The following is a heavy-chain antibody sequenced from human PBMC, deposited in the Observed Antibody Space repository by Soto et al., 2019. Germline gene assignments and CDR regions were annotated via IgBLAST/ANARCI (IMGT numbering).Heavy chain of an antibody. J-gene: IGHJ6*03. V-gene: IGHV4-59*01. CDR1: GGSISSYY. CDR3: ARVGGDYDFWSGYHPGEVYYYMDV. D-gene: IGHD3-3*01. CDR2: IYYSGST. Sequence: SETLSLTCTVSGGSISSYYWSWIRQPPGKGLEWIGYIYYSGSTNYNPSLKSRVTISVDTSRNQFSLRLSSVTAADTAVYYCARVGGDYDFWSGYHPGEVYYYMDVWGKGTTVTVSS.